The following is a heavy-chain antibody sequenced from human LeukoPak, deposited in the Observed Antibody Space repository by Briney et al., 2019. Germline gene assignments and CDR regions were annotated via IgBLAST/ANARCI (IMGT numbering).Heavy chain of an antibody. CDR2: TSSAGTNN. V-gene: IGHV3-30-3*01. Sequence: PGRSLRLSCAASGFTFNTYAMHWIRQAPGKGLEWVTVTSSAGTNNYYADSVKGRFTISRDNSKNTLYLQMNSLRAEDTAVYYCAKDFVYHSRGVGWYFDLWGRGTLVTVSS. CDR1: GFTFNTYA. D-gene: IGHD5/OR15-5a*01. J-gene: IGHJ2*01. CDR3: AKDFVYHSRGVGWYFDL.